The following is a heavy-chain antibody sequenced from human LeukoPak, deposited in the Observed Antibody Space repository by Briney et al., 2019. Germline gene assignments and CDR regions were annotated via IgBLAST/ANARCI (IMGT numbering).Heavy chain of an antibody. Sequence: PGGSLRLSCVASGFTFNIYAMIWVRQAPGKGLEWVSGISGSGGNTYNADYVKGRFTISRDNSKNTLYLQMNSLRAEDTAIYYCAKDPLDYWGQGTLVTVSS. CDR3: AKDPLDY. J-gene: IGHJ4*02. V-gene: IGHV3-23*01. CDR2: ISGSGGNT. CDR1: GFTFNIYA.